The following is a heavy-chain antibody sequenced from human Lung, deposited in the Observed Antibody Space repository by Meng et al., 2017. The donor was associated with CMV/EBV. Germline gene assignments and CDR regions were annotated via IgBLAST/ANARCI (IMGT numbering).Heavy chain of an antibody. CDR2: IQPSSGYT. CDR3: ARDHDWGADY. J-gene: IGHJ4*02. V-gene: IGHV1-2*02. D-gene: IGHD3-16*01. Sequence: ASVKVSCKASGYFFNDHFMHWVRQAPGQGLEWMGWIQPSSGYTNYAQNFQGRVTMTSDSSIATAYMELTRLTSDDTAVYYCARDHDWGADYWGQGTLVTVS. CDR1: GYFFNDHF.